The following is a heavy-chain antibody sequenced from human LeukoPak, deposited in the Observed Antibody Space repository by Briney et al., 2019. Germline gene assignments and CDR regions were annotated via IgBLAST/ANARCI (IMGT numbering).Heavy chain of an antibody. J-gene: IGHJ3*02. CDR2: IYNRGNT. D-gene: IGHD3-9*01. V-gene: IGHV4-39*07. Sequence: ASETLSLTCSVSGASISSSSWYWAWVRQPPGKGLEWIGSIYNRGNTFYNLSLKSRVTISVDTSKNQFSLKLSSVTAADTAVYYCARGYDILTGYYGRSLRKAFDIWGQGTMVTVSS. CDR3: ARGYDILTGYYGRSLRKAFDI. CDR1: GASISSSSWY.